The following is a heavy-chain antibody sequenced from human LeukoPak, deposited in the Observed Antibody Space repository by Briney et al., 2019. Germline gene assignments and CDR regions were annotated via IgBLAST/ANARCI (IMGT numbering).Heavy chain of an antibody. CDR3: ARALVRNQYGLDV. Sequence: SQNLSLNCAISGDSVSGDSATWNWIRQSPSRGLEWLGRTYYRSKWYNDYAIFVKSRIAINPDTSKNQFSLQLNSVTPEDTAIYYCARALVRNQYGLDVWGQGTTVTVSS. CDR1: GDSVSGDSAT. CDR2: TYYRSKWYN. D-gene: IGHD1-14*01. V-gene: IGHV6-1*01. J-gene: IGHJ6*02.